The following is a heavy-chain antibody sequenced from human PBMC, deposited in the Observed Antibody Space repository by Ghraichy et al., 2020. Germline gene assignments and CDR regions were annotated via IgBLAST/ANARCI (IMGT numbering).Heavy chain of an antibody. V-gene: IGHV3-23*01. J-gene: IGHJ3*02. CDR2: IRYSGSSI. CDR1: GFTFSSYA. Sequence: WGSLRLSCAASGFTFSSYAMSWVRQAPGKGLEWVSSIRYSGSSIYYTDSVKGRFTISGDNSKNTLYLQMNSLRAEDTAVYYCAKDRDYYDSSGYYFNAFDIWGQGTMVTVSS. CDR3: AKDRDYYDSSGYYFNAFDI. D-gene: IGHD3-22*01.